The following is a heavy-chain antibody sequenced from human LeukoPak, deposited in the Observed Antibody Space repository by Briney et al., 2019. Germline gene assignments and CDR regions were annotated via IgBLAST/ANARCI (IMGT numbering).Heavy chain of an antibody. CDR1: GGTFSSYA. CDR3: ASENYYDSNSYYVVRAFHI. Sequence: SVKVSCKVSGGTFSSYALTWVRQAPGQGLEWMGGIIPMFCAANYAQKFQGRVTITADESTSTAYMELSSLRSDDTAVYYCASENYYDSNSYYVVRAFHIWGQSTMVTVSS. J-gene: IGHJ3*02. V-gene: IGHV1-69*13. D-gene: IGHD3-22*01. CDR2: IIPMFCAA.